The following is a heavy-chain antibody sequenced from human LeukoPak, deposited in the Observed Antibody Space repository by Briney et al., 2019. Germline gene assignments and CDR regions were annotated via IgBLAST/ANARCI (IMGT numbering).Heavy chain of an antibody. J-gene: IGHJ5*02. D-gene: IGHD4-17*01. CDR1: GGSFFGYH. Sequence: SETLSLTCAVSGGSFFGYHWNWVRQVPGKGLEWIGEINHRGITNYNPSLKSRVTISVDTSKNQFSLKLSSVTAADTAVYYCASLTMTTVISWGQGTLVTVSS. CDR3: ASLTMTTVIS. V-gene: IGHV4-34*01. CDR2: INHRGIT.